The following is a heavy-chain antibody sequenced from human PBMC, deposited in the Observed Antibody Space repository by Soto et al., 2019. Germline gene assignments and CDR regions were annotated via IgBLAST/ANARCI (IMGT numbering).Heavy chain of an antibody. V-gene: IGHV3-21*01. J-gene: IGHJ4*02. CDR3: ARESEDLTSNFDY. CDR1: GFTFNTYN. CDR2: ISSSSSYI. Sequence: GGSLRLSCAAAGFTFNTYNMNWVRQAPGKGLEWVSSISSSSSYIYYADSVKGRFIVSRDNAKSSLFLQMNSLRAEDTAVYYCARESEDLTSNFDYWGQGTLVTVCS.